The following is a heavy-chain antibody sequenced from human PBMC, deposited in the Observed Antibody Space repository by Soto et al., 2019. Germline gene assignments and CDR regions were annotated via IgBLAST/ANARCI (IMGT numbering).Heavy chain of an antibody. CDR1: GGSISSGGYY. CDR3: ARAAAGLFDY. Sequence: SETLSLTCTVSGGSISSGGYYWSWIRQHPGKGLEWIGYIYYSGSTYYNPSLKSRVTISVDTSKNQFSLKLSSVTAADTAVYYCARAAAGLFDYWGQGTLVTVSS. D-gene: IGHD6-13*01. J-gene: IGHJ4*02. V-gene: IGHV4-31*03. CDR2: IYYSGST.